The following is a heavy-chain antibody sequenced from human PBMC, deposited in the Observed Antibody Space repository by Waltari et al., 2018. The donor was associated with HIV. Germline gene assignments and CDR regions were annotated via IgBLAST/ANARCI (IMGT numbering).Heavy chain of an antibody. D-gene: IGHD2-15*01. Sequence: QVQPQQSPSQFKKPGTSVKISCKSSENGFSGSVINWVRQAPGQGREWIGLIDTKYGSPTYAQVFGGLLILSLDTSVTTSYLQIRAGKTNDSATYYCAEGYGAFDFDYWGQGTLITVSP. CDR1: ENGFSGSV. CDR2: IDTKYGSP. CDR3: AEGYGAFDFDY. J-gene: IGHJ4*02. V-gene: IGHV7-4-1*01.